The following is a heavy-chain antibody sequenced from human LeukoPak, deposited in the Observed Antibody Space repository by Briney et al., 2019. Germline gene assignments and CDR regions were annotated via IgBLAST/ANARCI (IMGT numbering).Heavy chain of an antibody. D-gene: IGHD5-18*01. CDR2: IYPGDSDT. V-gene: IGHV5-51*01. J-gene: IGHJ4*02. Sequence: GESLKISCKGSGYSFISNWIGWVRQMPGKGLEWMGIIYPGDSDTRYSPSFQGQVTISADKSISTAYLQWSSLKASDTAMYYCARYLYSYGNGYIDYWGQGTLVTVSS. CDR1: GYSFISNW. CDR3: ARYLYSYGNGYIDY.